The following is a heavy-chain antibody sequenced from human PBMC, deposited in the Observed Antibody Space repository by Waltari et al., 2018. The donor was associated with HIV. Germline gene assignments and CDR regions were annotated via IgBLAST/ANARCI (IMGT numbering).Heavy chain of an antibody. D-gene: IGHD2-2*01. V-gene: IGHV3-53*04. CDR1: GFTVSSHY. CDR2: IYSGGST. Sequence: EVQLVESGGGLVQPGGSLRLSCAASGFTVSSHYLSWVRQAPGKGLEWVSVIYSGGSTYYADSVKGRFTISRHNSKNTLYLQMNSLRAEDTAVYYCARGVVPADNYYYGMDVWGQGTTVTVSS. J-gene: IGHJ6*02. CDR3: ARGVVPADNYYYGMDV.